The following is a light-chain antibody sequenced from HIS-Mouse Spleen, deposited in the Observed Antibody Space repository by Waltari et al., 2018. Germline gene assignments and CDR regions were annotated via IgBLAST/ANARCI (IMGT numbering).Light chain of an antibody. CDR1: QGISSY. CDR3: QQGRT. CDR2: AAS. J-gene: IGKJ1*01. Sequence: IQLTQSPSFLSASVVDRVTITCPASQGISSYLAWYQQKPGKAPKLLIYAASTLQSGVPSRFSGSGSGTEFTLTISSLQPEDFATYYCQQGRTFGQGTKVEIK. V-gene: IGKV1-9*01.